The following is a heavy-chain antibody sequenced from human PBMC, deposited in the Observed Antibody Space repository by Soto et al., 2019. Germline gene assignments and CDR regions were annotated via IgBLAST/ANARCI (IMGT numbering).Heavy chain of an antibody. J-gene: IGHJ3*02. CDR2: IYYSGST. CDR1: GSTISTSTYN. Sequence: SETLSPTSTLSGSTISTSTYNCGGIRQPPGKGLEWIGSIYYSGSTYYNPSLKSRVTISVDTSKNQFSLKLSSVTAADTAVYYCARQIVGDGGDAFDIWGQGTMVT. D-gene: IGHD4-17*01. CDR3: ARQIVGDGGDAFDI. V-gene: IGHV4-39*01.